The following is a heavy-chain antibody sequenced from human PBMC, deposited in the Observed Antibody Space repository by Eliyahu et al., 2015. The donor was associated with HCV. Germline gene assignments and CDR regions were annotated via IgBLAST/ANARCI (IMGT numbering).Heavy chain of an antibody. Sequence: EVQLVXSGGGMVQPGGVPDXLLCSLWXHRRWXXXSVGRPGPGKGLEWVSISYSGGSTYYAGSVMGRFTISRDDSKNTLYLHMNSLNAEDTGVYYCAKEGSGSYSHDSWGEGTQVTVSS. CDR3: AKEGSGSYSHDS. CDR2: SYSGGST. J-gene: IGHJ4*02. V-gene: IGHV3-66*01. D-gene: IGHD3-10*01. CDR1: XHRRWXX.